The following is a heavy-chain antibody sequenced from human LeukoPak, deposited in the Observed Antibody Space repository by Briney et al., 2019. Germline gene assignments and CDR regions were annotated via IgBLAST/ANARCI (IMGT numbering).Heavy chain of an antibody. CDR2: IRYDGSNK. CDR1: GFTFSSYG. V-gene: IGHV3-30*02. CDR3: AKDPRVSGGWCGTAY. Sequence: PGGSLRLSCAASGFTFSSYGMHWVRQAPGKGLEWVAFIRYDGSNKYYADSVKGRFTISRDNSKDTLYLQMNSLRAEDTAVYYCAKDPRVSGGWCGTAYWGQGTLVTVSS. J-gene: IGHJ4*02. D-gene: IGHD6-19*01.